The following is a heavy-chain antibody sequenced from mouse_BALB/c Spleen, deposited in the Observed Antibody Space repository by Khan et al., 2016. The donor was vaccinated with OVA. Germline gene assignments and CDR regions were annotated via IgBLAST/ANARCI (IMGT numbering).Heavy chain of an antibody. Sequence: QIQLVQSGPELKKPGETVKISCKASGYTFTNYGMNWVKQAPGKGLKWMGWINTYTGEPTYTDDFKGRFAFSLETSASTAYLQINNLKNEDMATXFCARWASYWYFDVWGAGTTVTVSS. CDR3: ARWASYWYFDV. CDR2: INTYTGEP. V-gene: IGHV9-1*02. J-gene: IGHJ1*01. CDR1: GYTFTNYG.